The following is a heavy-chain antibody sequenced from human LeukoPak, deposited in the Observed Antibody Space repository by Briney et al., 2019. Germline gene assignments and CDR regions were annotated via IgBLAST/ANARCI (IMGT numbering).Heavy chain of an antibody. CDR1: GFPFRSYE. CDR3: ARLDSSGY. Sequence: GGSLRLSCAASGFPFRSYEMNWVRQAPGRGLEWVSYITSSGSTIYCAHSVKGRYTISRDNAKNSLYLHMNSLIADDTAVYYCARLDSSGYWGQGTLVTVSS. CDR2: ITSSGSTI. D-gene: IGHD3-22*01. V-gene: IGHV3-48*03. J-gene: IGHJ4*02.